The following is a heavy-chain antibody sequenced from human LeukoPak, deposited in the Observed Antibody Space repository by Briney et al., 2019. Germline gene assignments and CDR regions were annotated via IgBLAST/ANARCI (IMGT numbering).Heavy chain of an antibody. CDR1: GFRVSDYY. J-gene: IGHJ5*02. CDR3: ARDRAALQDWVEFDP. D-gene: IGHD3/OR15-3a*01. Sequence: PGGSLGLSCAVSGFRVSDYYMSWVRQAPGKGLEWVGLIRDSGEAFYADFVRGRFAISRDESENTLYLQMNSLRVEDTAVYFCARDRAALQDWVEFDPWGQGTPVIVSS. V-gene: IGHV3-66*03. CDR2: IRDSGEA.